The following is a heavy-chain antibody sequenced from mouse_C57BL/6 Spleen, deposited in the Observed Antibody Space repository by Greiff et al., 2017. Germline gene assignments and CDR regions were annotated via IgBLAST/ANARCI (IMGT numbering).Heavy chain of an antibody. CDR2: INPNNGGT. V-gene: IGHV1-26*01. J-gene: IGHJ3*01. CDR3: ARSLGYDYSPFAY. Sequence: EVQLQQSGPELVKPGASVKISCKASGYTFTDYYMNWVKQSHGKSLEWIGDINPNNGGTSYNQKFKGKATLTVDKSSSTAYMELRSLTSEDSAVYYCARSLGYDYSPFAYWGQGTLVTVSA. CDR1: GYTFTDYY. D-gene: IGHD2-4*01.